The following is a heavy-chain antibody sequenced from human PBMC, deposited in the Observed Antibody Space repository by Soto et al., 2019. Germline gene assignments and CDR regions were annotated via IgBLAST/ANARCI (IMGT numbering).Heavy chain of an antibody. V-gene: IGHV3-9*01. Sequence: ESGGGLVQPGRSLRLSCAASGFTFDDYAMHWVRQAPGKGLEWVSGISWNSGSIGYADSVKGRFTISRDNAKNSLYLQMNSLRAEDTALYYCAKDILGYCSSTSCSHDAFDIWGQGTMVTVSS. CDR1: GFTFDDYA. CDR2: ISWNSGSI. D-gene: IGHD2-2*01. CDR3: AKDILGYCSSTSCSHDAFDI. J-gene: IGHJ3*02.